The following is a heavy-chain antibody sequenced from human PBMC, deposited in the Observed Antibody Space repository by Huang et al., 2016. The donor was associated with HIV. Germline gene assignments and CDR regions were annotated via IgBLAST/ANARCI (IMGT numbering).Heavy chain of an antibody. CDR1: GFSISSYW. CDR2: INSEGGST. V-gene: IGHV3-74*01. CDR3: ARDPRIQSWLNFFDY. D-gene: IGHD3-22*01. J-gene: IGHJ4*02. Sequence: EVQLVESGGGLVQPGGSLRLSCAASGFSISSYWMHWVRQAPGKGRVWGSRINSEGGSTSYADSVKGRFTISRDNAKNTLYLQMNSLRAEDTAVYYCARDPRIQSWLNFFDYWGQGTLVSVSS.